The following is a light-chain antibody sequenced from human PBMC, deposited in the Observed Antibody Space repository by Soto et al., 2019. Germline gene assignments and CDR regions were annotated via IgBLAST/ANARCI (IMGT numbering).Light chain of an antibody. V-gene: IGKV3-20*01. Sequence: EIVLTQSPGTLSLSPGERATLSCRASQSVRSNFLAWYQQKPGQAPRLLIYGASNRATGIPDRFSGSGSGTDFTLTITRLEPEDFAMYYCQRYGSLRTFGQGTKVDI. CDR3: QRYGSLRT. CDR1: QSVRSNF. J-gene: IGKJ1*01. CDR2: GAS.